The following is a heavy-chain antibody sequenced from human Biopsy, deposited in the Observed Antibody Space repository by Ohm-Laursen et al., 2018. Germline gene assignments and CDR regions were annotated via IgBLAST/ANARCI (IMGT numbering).Heavy chain of an antibody. Sequence: GASVKVSCKASGYAFIGSYIHWVRQAPGQGLEWMGWINPDSGGTHYAQTFQGRVTMTRDTSTGTVYMDLNSLGSEDTAVYYCARAGVGSDGTDSYYYGMDVWGPGTTVTVSS. CDR3: ARAGVGSDGTDSYYYGMDV. V-gene: IGHV1-2*02. CDR2: INPDSGGT. CDR1: GYAFIGSY. D-gene: IGHD5-24*01. J-gene: IGHJ6*02.